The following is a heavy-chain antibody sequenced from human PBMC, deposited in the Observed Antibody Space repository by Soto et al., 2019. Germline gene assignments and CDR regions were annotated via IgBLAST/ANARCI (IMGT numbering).Heavy chain of an antibody. D-gene: IGHD2-15*01. CDR2: IVVASGQT. CDR1: GSGFISSG. J-gene: IGHJ6*02. V-gene: IGHV1-58*02. CDR3: SADRPDIGVGWWV. Sequence: GASVKVSFKASGSGFISSGIQWVRQAHGQRLEWIGWIVVASGQTNYAQNFRGRVAITRDTSTATAYIELTGLTSEDTVVYFCSADRPDIGVGWWVWGQGTTVTVSS.